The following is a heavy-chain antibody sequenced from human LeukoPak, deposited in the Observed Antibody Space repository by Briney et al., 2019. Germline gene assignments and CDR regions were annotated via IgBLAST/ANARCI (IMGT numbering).Heavy chain of an antibody. Sequence: SETLSLTCTVSGGSIISNNYYWGWIRQPPGKGLEWIGSIYYSGTTYYNPSLKSRVTISVDTSKNQFSLKLSSVTAADTAVYYCARCRGGTMVRGVDYYYYYYMDVWGKGTTVTVSS. CDR2: IYYSGTT. CDR3: ARCRGGTMVRGVDYYYYYYMDV. J-gene: IGHJ6*03. V-gene: IGHV4-39*07. CDR1: GGSIISNNYY. D-gene: IGHD3-10*01.